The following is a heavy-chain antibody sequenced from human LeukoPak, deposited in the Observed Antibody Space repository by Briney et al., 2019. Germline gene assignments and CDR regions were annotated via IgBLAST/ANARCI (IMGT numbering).Heavy chain of an antibody. J-gene: IGHJ3*01. CDR2: ITVNGGGI. V-gene: IGHV3-23*01. CDR3: AKDPNGDYVGAFDG. CDR1: GFTINIYA. Sequence: GGSLRLSCAPSGFTINIYAMTWVRQAPGKGLEWVSSITVNGGGIPYADSVKGRFTISRDNSKNTLYLQMNSLRAEDTAVYYCAKDPNGDYVGAFDGWDQGTRVTVSS. D-gene: IGHD4-17*01.